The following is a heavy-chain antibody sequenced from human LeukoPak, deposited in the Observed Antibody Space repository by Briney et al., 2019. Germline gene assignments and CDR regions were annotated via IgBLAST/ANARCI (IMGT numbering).Heavy chain of an antibody. CDR3: AREGDGSSWSDYYGMDV. D-gene: IGHD6-13*01. Sequence: SETLSLTCTVSGGSISSYYWSWIRQPPGKGLEWIGYIYYSGSTNYNPSLKSRVTISVDTSKNQFSQKLSSVTAADTAVYYCAREGDGSSWSDYYGMDVWGQGTTVTVSS. CDR1: GGSISSYY. CDR2: IYYSGST. V-gene: IGHV4-59*12. J-gene: IGHJ6*02.